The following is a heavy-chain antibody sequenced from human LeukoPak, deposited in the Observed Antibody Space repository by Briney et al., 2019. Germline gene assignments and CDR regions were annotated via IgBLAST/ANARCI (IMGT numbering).Heavy chain of an antibody. V-gene: IGHV4-34*01. CDR2: INHSGST. Sequence: SETLSLTCAVYGGSFSGYYWSWIRQPPGKGLVWIGEINHSGSTNYNPSLKSRVTISVDTSKNQFSLKLGSVTAADTAVYYCARVWYSSSWYRDYWGQGTLVTVSS. CDR1: GGSFSGYY. D-gene: IGHD6-13*01. CDR3: ARVWYSSSWYRDY. J-gene: IGHJ4*02.